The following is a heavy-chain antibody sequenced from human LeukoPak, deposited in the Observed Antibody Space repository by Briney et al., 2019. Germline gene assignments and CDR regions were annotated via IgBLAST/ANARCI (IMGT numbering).Heavy chain of an antibody. Sequence: SETLSLTCAVYGGSFSGYYWSWIRQPPGKGLEGIGEINHSGSTNYNPSLKSRVTISVDTSKNQFSLKLSSVTAADTAVYYCARGAAVAASLYFDYWGQGTLVTVSS. CDR1: GGSFSGYY. CDR3: ARGAAVAASLYFDY. D-gene: IGHD6-19*01. CDR2: INHSGST. V-gene: IGHV4-34*01. J-gene: IGHJ4*02.